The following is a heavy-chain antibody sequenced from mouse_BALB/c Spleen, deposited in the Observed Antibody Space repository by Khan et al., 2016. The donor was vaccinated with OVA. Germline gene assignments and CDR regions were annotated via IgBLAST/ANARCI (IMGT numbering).Heavy chain of an antibody. D-gene: IGHD2-14*01. Sequence: VQLQQSGPELVKPGASVKMSCTASGYTFTSSVIHWVRQKSGQGLDWIGYIYPFNDGTKYNEKFEGQATLTSDKSSSPAYMELSSLTSEDSAVYYCARNYRYDVYFDSWGQGTTLTVSS. CDR2: IYPFNDGT. CDR1: GYTFTSSV. V-gene: IGHV1S136*01. CDR3: ARNYRYDVYFDS. J-gene: IGHJ2*01.